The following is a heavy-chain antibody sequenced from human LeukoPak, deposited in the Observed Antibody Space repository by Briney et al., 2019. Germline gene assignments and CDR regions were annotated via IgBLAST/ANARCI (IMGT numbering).Heavy chain of an antibody. CDR2: IWYDGSNK. J-gene: IGHJ4*02. CDR1: GFAFSSYG. V-gene: IGHV3-33*06. CDR3: VKGSSYYYDSSGYYVDY. Sequence: PGGSLRLSCAASGFAFSSYGMHWVRQAPGKGLEWVAVIWYDGSNKYYADSVKGRFTISRDNSKNTLYLQMNSLRAEDTAVYYCVKGSSYYYDSSGYYVDYWGQGTPVTVSS. D-gene: IGHD3-22*01.